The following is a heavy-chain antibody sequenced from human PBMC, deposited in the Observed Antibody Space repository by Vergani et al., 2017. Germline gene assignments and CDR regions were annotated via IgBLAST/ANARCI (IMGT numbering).Heavy chain of an antibody. V-gene: IGHV1-46*03. J-gene: IGHJ4*02. CDR1: GYTFSNYY. CDR3: SRGDYGILTGYRY. Sequence: QVQVVQLGAELKKSGASVKVSCKTLGYTFSNYYMHWVRKAPGQGLEWMGIINPSGGHTNYAQKFQGRVTMTRDTSTSTVYMELSSLRSEDTAIYYCSRGDYGILTGYRYWGQGTMVTVSA. D-gene: IGHD3-9*01. CDR2: INPSGGHT.